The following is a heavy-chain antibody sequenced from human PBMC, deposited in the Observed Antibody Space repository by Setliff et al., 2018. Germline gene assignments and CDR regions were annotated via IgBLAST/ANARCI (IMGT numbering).Heavy chain of an antibody. CDR2: VDPKDGQA. CDR1: GYRFIVYY. CDR3: ATDLAIRGVQFDY. D-gene: IGHD3-10*01. Sequence: ASVKVSCKGSGYRFIVYYIHWVRQNPGKGLEWMGRVDPKDGQAIYAKKFQGRFTITADTSIDTAYMELSSLTSEDTAVYYCATDLAIRGVQFDYWGRGTLVTVSS. V-gene: IGHV1-69-2*01. J-gene: IGHJ4*02.